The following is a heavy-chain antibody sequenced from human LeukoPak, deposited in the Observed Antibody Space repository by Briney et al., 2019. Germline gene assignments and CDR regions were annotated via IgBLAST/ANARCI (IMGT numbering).Heavy chain of an antibody. Sequence: ASVKVSCKASGYTFTGYYMHWVRQAPGQGLEWMGWIATSNGNTNYKENFQGRVTMSTETSTGTAYLELRSLRPDDTAVYYCARGSGTGYSYFDYWGQGTPVTVSS. CDR2: IATSNGNT. CDR3: ARGSGTGYSYFDY. D-gene: IGHD3-9*01. CDR1: GYTFTGYY. J-gene: IGHJ4*02. V-gene: IGHV1-18*04.